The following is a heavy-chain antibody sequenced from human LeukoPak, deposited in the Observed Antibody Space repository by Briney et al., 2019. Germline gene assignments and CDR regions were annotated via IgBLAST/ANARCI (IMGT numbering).Heavy chain of an antibody. J-gene: IGHJ4*02. V-gene: IGHV3-7*01. CDR2: INQDGSET. CDR3: ARVRVSEDGFEY. Sequence: PGGSLRLSCAASGFTYSSYWMSWVRQAPGKGLEWVANINQDGSETYYVDSVRGRFTISRDNAKNSLYLRMNSLRAEDTAVYYCARVRVSEDGFEYWGQGTLVTVSS. CDR1: GFTYSSYW. D-gene: IGHD5/OR15-5a*01.